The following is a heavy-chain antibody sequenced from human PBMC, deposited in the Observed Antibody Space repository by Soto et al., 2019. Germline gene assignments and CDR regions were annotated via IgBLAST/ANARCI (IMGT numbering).Heavy chain of an antibody. CDR2: INNAGNT. CDR1: GFDASVNY. Sequence: EVQLVESGGTLVQPGGSLRLSCAASGFDASVNYMTWVRQAPGKGLEWVSAINNAGNTFFADSVKGRFTISRDDSKNMLYLQMNSLRVEDTAMYYGVRENYYSGMDVWGQGTAVTVSS. V-gene: IGHV3-66*01. J-gene: IGHJ6*02. CDR3: VRENYYSGMDV.